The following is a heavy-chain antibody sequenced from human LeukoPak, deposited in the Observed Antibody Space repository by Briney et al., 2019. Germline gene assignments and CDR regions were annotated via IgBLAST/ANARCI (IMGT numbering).Heavy chain of an antibody. D-gene: IGHD4-11*01. J-gene: IGHJ4*02. CDR1: GFTFSSYG. V-gene: IGHV3-30*18. Sequence: GGSLRLSCAASGFTFSSYGMNWVRQAPGKGLEWVAVISYDGSNKYYADSVKGRFTISRDNSKNTLYLQMNSLRAEDTAVYYCAKDTVRGYWGQGTLVTVSS. CDR2: ISYDGSNK. CDR3: AKDTVRGY.